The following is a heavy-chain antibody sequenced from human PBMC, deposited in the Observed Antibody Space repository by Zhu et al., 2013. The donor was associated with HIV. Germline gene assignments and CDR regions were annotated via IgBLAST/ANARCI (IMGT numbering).Heavy chain of an antibody. CDR2: INHSGST. CDR3: ARCRLGSRWYGMDV. D-gene: IGHD6-19*01. V-gene: IGHV4-34*01. Sequence: VQLQQWGAGLLKPSETLSLTCAVYGGSFSGYYWSWIRQPPGKGLEWIGEINHSGSTNYNPSLKSRVTISVDTSKNQFSLKLSSVTAADTAVYYCARCRLGSRWYGMDVWGPRGPRSPSPQ. CDR1: GGSFSGYY. J-gene: IGHJ6*01.